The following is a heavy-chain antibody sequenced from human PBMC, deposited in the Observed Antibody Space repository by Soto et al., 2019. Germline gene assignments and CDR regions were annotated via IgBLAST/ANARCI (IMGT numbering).Heavy chain of an antibody. CDR3: AKDAGQLGTNDCCFDG. CDR1: GYKFSNYA. J-gene: IGHJ2*01. CDR2: ISNGGDYI. Sequence: EVQLLESGGGLVQPGGSLRLSCAASGYKFSNYAMTWVRQAPGKGLEWVSCISNGGDYIYYADAVKGRVTISRDRSTSTLYLQMSGLTADYTAVYYCAKDAGQLGTNDCCFDGCGRGTLVTVSP. D-gene: IGHD3-16*01. V-gene: IGHV3-23*01.